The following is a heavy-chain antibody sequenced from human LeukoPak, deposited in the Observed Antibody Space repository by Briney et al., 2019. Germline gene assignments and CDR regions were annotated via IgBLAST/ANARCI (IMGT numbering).Heavy chain of an antibody. J-gene: IGHJ6*03. V-gene: IGHV4-59*01. D-gene: IGHD4-23*01. CDR1: GASISSDY. CDR3: ARVSVVYYYMDV. Sequence: PSETLSLTCTVSGASISSDYWSWIRRPPGKGLEFIGYMYYSGGTSYNPSLESRVTISVDTSNNQFSLKLSSVTAADTALYYCARVSVVYYYMDVWGKGTTVTVSS. CDR2: MYYSGGT.